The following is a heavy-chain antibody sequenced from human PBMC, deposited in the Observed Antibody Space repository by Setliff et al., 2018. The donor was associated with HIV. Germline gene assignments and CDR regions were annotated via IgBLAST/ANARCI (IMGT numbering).Heavy chain of an antibody. CDR2: IAPNSGNT. D-gene: IGHD6-19*01. CDR1: GYALTDFY. J-gene: IGHJ6*03. CDR3: ARGAWYTSGWYSSRYMDV. V-gene: IGHV1-8*02. Sequence: ASVKVSCKASGYALTDFYIHWVRQAPGQGLEWMGWIAPNSGNTGYAQKFQGRVTMTRNTSISTAYMELSSLRSEDTAVYYCARGAWYTSGWYSSRYMDVWGKGTTVTVSS.